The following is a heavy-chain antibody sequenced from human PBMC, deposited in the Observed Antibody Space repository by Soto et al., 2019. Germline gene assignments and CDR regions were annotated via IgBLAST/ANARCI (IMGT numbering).Heavy chain of an antibody. CDR2: IWYDGSNK. V-gene: IGHV3-33*01. CDR1: GFTFSSYG. CDR3: ARDRSAQLWLLDC. J-gene: IGHJ4*02. D-gene: IGHD5-18*01. Sequence: QVQLVESGGGVVQPGRSLRLSCAASGFTFSSYGMHWVRQAPGKGLEWVAVIWYDGSNKYYADSVKGRFTISRDNSKNTLYLQMNSLRAEDTAVYYCARDRSAQLWLLDCWGQGTLVTVSS.